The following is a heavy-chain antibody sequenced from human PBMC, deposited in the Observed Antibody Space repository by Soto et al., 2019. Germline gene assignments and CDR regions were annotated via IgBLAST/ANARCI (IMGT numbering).Heavy chain of an antibody. CDR3: ARDSGYCSGGSCKTGDY. V-gene: IGHV1-18*01. CDR2: ISAYNGNT. CDR1: GYTFTSYG. D-gene: IGHD2-15*01. Sequence: ASVKVSCKASGYTFTSYGISWVRQAPGQGLEWMGWISAYNGNTNYAQKLQGRVTMTTDTSTSTAYMELRSLRSDDTAVYYCARDSGYCSGGSCKTGDYWGQGTLVTVSS. J-gene: IGHJ4*02.